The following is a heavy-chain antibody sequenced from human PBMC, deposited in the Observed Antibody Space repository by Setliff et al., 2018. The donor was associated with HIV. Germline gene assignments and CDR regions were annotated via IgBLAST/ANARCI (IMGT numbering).Heavy chain of an antibody. CDR2: IYYSGSS. D-gene: IGHD3-9*01. CDR1: GDSVNSYNYY. V-gene: IGHV4-31*03. CDR3: VRNSFDYVEEE. J-gene: IGHJ4*02. Sequence: SETLSLTCKVSGDSVNSYNYYWSWSRQHPGKGLEWIGYIYYSGSSYYNPSVRSRVIMSLDTSENHFSLKLSSVTAADTAVYYCVRNSFDYVEEEWGQGTQVTVSS.